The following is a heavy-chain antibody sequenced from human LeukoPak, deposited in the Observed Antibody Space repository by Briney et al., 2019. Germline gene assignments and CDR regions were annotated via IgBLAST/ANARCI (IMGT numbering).Heavy chain of an antibody. CDR2: IYYSGST. J-gene: IGHJ4*02. Sequence: SETLSLTCIVSAGSTRGYYWSWIRQPPGKGLEWIGYIYYSGSTKYNPSLKSRVTISIDTSKRQFSLKLSSVTAADTAVYYCARGYERWPPYYFDYWGQGTLVTVSS. CDR3: ARGYERWPPYYFDY. CDR1: AGSTRGYY. V-gene: IGHV4-59*01. D-gene: IGHD6-19*01.